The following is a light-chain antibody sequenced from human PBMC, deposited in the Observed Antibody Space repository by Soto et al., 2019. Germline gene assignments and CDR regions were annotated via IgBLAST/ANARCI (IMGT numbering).Light chain of an antibody. J-gene: IGKJ2*01. CDR1: QSISSW. Sequence: DIQMTQSPSTLSASVGDRVTITCRASQSISSWLAWYQQKPGKAPKLLIYKASSLESGVPSRFSGSGSGTEFTLTISSLQPDDLSTYYCQKYHSYSNTFGQGTKLEIK. CDR3: QKYHSYSNT. V-gene: IGKV1-5*03. CDR2: KAS.